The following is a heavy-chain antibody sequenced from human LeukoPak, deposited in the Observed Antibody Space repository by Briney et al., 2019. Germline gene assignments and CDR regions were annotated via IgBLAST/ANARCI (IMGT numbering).Heavy chain of an antibody. CDR3: SKWGDYDVLTGYYDSDF. Sequence: GGSLRLSCAASGFTFSNYAMSWVRQAPGKGLEWVSAIVGCGGSTYYADSVKGRFSISRDNSKNTLFLQMNSLRVEDTALYYCSKWGDYDVLTGYYDSDFWGQGTLVTVSS. CDR1: GFTFSNYA. V-gene: IGHV3-23*01. J-gene: IGHJ4*02. D-gene: IGHD3-9*01. CDR2: IVGCGGST.